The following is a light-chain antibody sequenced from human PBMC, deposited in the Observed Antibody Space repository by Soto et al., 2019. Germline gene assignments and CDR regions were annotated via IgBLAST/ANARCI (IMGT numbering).Light chain of an antibody. CDR1: QNINNY. V-gene: IGKV1-39*01. J-gene: IGKJ1*01. Sequence: EIQMTQSPSSLSASVGDRVTITCRASQNINNYLNWYQHQPGKGPKLLIFAASNLQSGVPSRFRGSGSGTDFTLTISSLLPEDFATYYCHQSYTFPETFGQGTKVEIK. CDR3: HQSYTFPET. CDR2: AAS.